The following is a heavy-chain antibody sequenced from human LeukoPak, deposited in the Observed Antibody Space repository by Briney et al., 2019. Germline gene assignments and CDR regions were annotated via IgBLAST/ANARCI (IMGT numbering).Heavy chain of an antibody. J-gene: IGHJ4*02. V-gene: IGHV4-38-2*02. CDR3: AREGRITMIVVVITGKSNYFDY. D-gene: IGHD3-22*01. Sequence: SETLSLTCTVSGYSISSGYYWGWIRQPPGKGLEWIGSIYHSGSTYYNPSLKSRVTISVDTSKNQFSLKLSSVTAADTAVYYCAREGRITMIVVVITGKSNYFDYWGQGTLVTVSS. CDR1: GYSISSGYY. CDR2: IYHSGST.